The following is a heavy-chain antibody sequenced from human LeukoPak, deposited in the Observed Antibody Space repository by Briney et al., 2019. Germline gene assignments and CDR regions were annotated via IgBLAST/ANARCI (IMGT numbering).Heavy chain of an antibody. D-gene: IGHD6-19*01. CDR2: IYYSGST. CDR1: GGSISSYY. CDR3: ARIPGAGYSNGWYRFDP. V-gene: IGHV4-59*01. J-gene: IGHJ5*02. Sequence: SETLSLTCTVSGGSISSYYWSWIRQPPGKGLEWIGYIYYSGSTNYNPSLKSRVTISVDTSKNQFSLKLSSVTAADTALYYCARIPGAGYSNGWYRFDPWGQGTLVTVSS.